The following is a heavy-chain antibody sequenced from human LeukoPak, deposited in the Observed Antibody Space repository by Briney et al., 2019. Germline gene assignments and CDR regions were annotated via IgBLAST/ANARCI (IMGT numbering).Heavy chain of an antibody. J-gene: IGHJ5*02. CDR2: IYHSGST. CDR1: GGSISSGGYS. D-gene: IGHD5-24*01. Sequence: PSETLSLTCAVSGGSISSGGYSWSWIRQPPGKGLEWIGYIYHSGSTYYNPSLKSRVTISVDTSKNQFSLKLSSVTAADTAVYYCARGQRITNWFDPWGQGTLVTVSS. V-gene: IGHV4-30-2*01. CDR3: ARGQRITNWFDP.